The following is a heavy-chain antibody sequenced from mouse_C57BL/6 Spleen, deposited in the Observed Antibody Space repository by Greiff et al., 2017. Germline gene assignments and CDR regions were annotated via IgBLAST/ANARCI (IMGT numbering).Heavy chain of an antibody. CDR3: ARNDYDRWYFDV. D-gene: IGHD2-4*01. J-gene: IGHJ1*03. V-gene: IGHV3-1*01. Sequence: EVKLVESGPGMVKPSQSLSLTCTVTGYSITSGYDWHWIRHFPGNKLEWMGYISYSGSTNYNPSLKSRISITHDTSKNHFFLKLNSVTTEDTATYYCARNDYDRWYFDVWGTGTTVTVSS. CDR2: ISYSGST. CDR1: GYSITSGYD.